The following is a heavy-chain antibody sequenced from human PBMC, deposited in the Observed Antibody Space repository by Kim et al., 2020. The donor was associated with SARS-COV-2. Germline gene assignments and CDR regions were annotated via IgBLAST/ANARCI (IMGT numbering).Heavy chain of an antibody. Sequence: GGSLRLSCAASGFTFSSYGMHWVRQAPGKGLEWVAVISYDGSNKYYADSVKGRFTISRDNSKNTLYLQMNSLRAEDTAVYYCAKSSGSYYGYRDYWGQGTLVTVSS. CDR2: ISYDGSNK. D-gene: IGHD1-26*01. CDR3: AKSSGSYYGYRDY. V-gene: IGHV3-30*18. CDR1: GFTFSSYG. J-gene: IGHJ4*02.